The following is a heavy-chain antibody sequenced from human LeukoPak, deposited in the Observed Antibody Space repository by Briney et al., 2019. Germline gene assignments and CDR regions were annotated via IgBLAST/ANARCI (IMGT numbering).Heavy chain of an antibody. J-gene: IGHJ4*02. CDR2: FDPEDGET. CDR3: ATGYYDSRFNFDY. D-gene: IGHD3-22*01. V-gene: IGHV1-24*01. CDR1: GYTFTRYA. Sequence: ASVKVSCKASGYTFTRYAMNWLRQAPGQGLEWMGGFDPEDGETIYAQKFQGRVTMTEDTSTDTAYMELSSLRSEDTAVYYCATGYYDSRFNFDYWGQGTLVTVSS.